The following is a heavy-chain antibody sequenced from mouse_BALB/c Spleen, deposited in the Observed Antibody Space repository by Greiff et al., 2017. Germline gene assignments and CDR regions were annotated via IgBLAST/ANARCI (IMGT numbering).Heavy chain of an antibody. D-gene: IGHD1-2*01. CDR1: GYTFTSYN. V-gene: IGHV1-12*01. Sequence: LQQPGAELVKPGASVKMSCKASGYTFTSYNMHWVKQTPGQGLEWIGAIYPGNGDTSYNQKFKGKATLTADKSSSTAYMQLSSLTSEDSAVYYCAREMGYYGYYFDYWGQGTTLTVSS. CDR3: AREMGYYGYYFDY. J-gene: IGHJ2*01. CDR2: IYPGNGDT.